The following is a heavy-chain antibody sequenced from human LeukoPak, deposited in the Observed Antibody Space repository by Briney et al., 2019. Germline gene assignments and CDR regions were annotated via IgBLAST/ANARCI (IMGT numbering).Heavy chain of an antibody. J-gene: IGHJ3*02. CDR3: AKGGYYDFWSGYEAFDI. CDR1: GLTVSSNY. Sequence: QPGGSLRLSCAASGLTVSSNYMSWVRQAPGKGLEWVSVIYSGGSTYYADSVKGRFTISRDNSKNTLYLQMNSLRAEDTAVYYCAKGGYYDFWSGYEAFDIWGQGTMVTVSS. CDR2: IYSGGST. D-gene: IGHD3-3*01. V-gene: IGHV3-53*05.